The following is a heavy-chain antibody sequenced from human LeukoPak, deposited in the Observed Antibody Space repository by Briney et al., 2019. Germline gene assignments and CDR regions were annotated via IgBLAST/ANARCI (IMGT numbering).Heavy chain of an antibody. CDR1: GFIFSDYY. CDR2: ISSSGTTI. D-gene: IGHD3-22*01. Sequence: GGSLRLSCAASGFIFSDYYMSWIRQAPGKGLEWISYISSSGTTIYYADSVKGRFTISRDNAKNSLYLQMNSLRAEDTAVYYCARRYYSDNSGYLYWDQGTLVTVSS. CDR3: ARRYYSDNSGYLY. V-gene: IGHV3-11*04. J-gene: IGHJ4*02.